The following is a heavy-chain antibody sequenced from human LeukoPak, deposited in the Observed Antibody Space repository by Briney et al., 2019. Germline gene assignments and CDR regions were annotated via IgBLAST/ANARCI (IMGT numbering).Heavy chain of an antibody. CDR2: IYYSGST. Sequence: SETLSLTCTVSGGSISSYYWSWIRQPPGKGLEWLGYIYYSGSTDYNPSLKSRVTISVETSKNQFSLKLSSVTAADTAVYYCARVTGYMIEDYFDYWGQGTLVTVSS. CDR3: ARVTGYMIEDYFDY. J-gene: IGHJ4*02. V-gene: IGHV4-59*01. CDR1: GGSISSYY. D-gene: IGHD3-22*01.